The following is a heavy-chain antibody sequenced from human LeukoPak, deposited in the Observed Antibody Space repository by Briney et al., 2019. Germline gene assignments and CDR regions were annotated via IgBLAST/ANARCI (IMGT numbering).Heavy chain of an antibody. CDR2: IYYSGST. V-gene: IGHV4-59*12. Sequence: PSETLSLTCTVSGGSISSYYWSWIRQPPGKGLEWIGYIYYSGSTNYNPSLKSRVTISLDTSKNQFSLKLSSVTAADTAVYYCAREKPPFYGDYVDSYYYYMDVWGKGTTVTISS. D-gene: IGHD4-17*01. CDR3: AREKPPFYGDYVDSYYYYMDV. CDR1: GGSISSYY. J-gene: IGHJ6*03.